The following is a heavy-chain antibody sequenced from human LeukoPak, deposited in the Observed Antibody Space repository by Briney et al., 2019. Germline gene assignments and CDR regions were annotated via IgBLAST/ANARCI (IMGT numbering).Heavy chain of an antibody. Sequence: GGSLRLSCAATGFTLSGHSMNWVRQAPGKGLDWVSSISPTSAYIYYQDSVKGRFTISRDNPKNTLYLQMDSLRAEDTAVYYCARGDFGVVRPFDFWGQGTLVTVSS. CDR3: ARGDFGVVRPFDF. D-gene: IGHD3-3*01. J-gene: IGHJ4*02. CDR2: ISPTSAYI. V-gene: IGHV3-21*04. CDR1: GFTLSGHS.